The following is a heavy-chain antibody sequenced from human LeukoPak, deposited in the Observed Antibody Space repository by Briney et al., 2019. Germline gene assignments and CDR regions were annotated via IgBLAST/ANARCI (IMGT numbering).Heavy chain of an antibody. J-gene: IGHJ4*02. V-gene: IGHV4-30-2*01. CDR3: ARRVVAIFYFDY. D-gene: IGHD3-3*01. CDR2: IYHSGIT. Sequence: PSETLSLTCAVSGGSISSGGYSWSWIRQPQGKGREWIVYIYHSGITYYNPSLKSRVTMSLYRSKNQFSLKLTSVTAADTAVYYCARRVVAIFYFDYWGQGALVTVSS. CDR1: GGSISSGGYS.